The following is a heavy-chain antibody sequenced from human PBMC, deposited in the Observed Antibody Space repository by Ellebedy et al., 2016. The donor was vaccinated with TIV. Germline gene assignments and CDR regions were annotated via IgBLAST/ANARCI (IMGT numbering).Heavy chain of an antibody. CDR1: GFTFSNYG. CDR3: VTEVLREHVTEVFREGPSFDY. D-gene: IGHD3-3*01. J-gene: IGHJ4*02. CDR2: IWYDGSNI. V-gene: IGHV3-33*03. Sequence: GESLKISCAASGFTFSNYGMHWVRQAPGKGLEWVAIIWYDGSNIYYADSVKGRFTISRDSSKNTVYLQMNSLRAEDLAIYYCVTEVLREHVTEVFREGPSFDYWGQGTLVTVSS.